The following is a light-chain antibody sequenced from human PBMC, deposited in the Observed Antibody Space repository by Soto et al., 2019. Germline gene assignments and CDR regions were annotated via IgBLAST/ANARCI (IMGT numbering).Light chain of an antibody. CDR1: QSINSW. CDR2: AAS. V-gene: IGKV1-5*01. J-gene: IGKJ1*01. CDR3: QQYNGYSWT. Sequence: DVQMTQYPSTLSASIGDRVTITCRASQSINSWLAWYQQRPGKAPKLLIYAASSLQSGVPSRFSGSGSGTEFTLTISSLQPDDFATYYCQQYNGYSWTFGQGTKVDIK.